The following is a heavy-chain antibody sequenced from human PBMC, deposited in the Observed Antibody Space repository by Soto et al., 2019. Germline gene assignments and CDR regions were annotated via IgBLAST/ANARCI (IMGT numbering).Heavy chain of an antibody. CDR2: ISDNGANT. V-gene: IGHV3-23*01. D-gene: IGHD2-2*02. Sequence: GSLRLSCIASGFTFSNYAMSWVRQAPGKGLERVSTISDNGANTFIGDSMKDHFDISRDNSKNTVFLHLSTVRAEDTAIYYCARAIGAEFFDYWGKGTPGTVSS. CDR3: ARAIGAEFFDY. CDR1: GFTFSNYA. J-gene: IGHJ4*02.